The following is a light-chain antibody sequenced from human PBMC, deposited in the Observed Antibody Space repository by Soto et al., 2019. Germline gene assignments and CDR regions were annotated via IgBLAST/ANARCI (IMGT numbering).Light chain of an antibody. CDR3: CAYAGYMV. V-gene: IGLV2-23*01. J-gene: IGLJ2*01. CDR1: SSDVGSYNL. CDR2: EGS. Sequence: QSVLTQPASVSGSPGQSITISCTGTSSDVGSYNLVSWYQQHPGKAPKLMIYEGSKRPSGVSNRFSGSKSGNTASLTISGLQAEDEADYYCCAYAGYMVFGGGTQLTLL.